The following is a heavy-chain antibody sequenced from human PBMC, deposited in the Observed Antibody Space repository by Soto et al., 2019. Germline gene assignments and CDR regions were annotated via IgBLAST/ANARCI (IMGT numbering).Heavy chain of an antibody. Sequence: GGSLRLSCAASGFTFSSYWMHWVRQAPGKGLVWVSRINSDGSSTSYADSVKGRFTISRDNAKNTLYLQMNSLRAEDTAVYYCARVGYGTYFDYWGQGTLVTVSS. D-gene: IGHD5-18*01. CDR1: GFTFSSYW. J-gene: IGHJ4*02. CDR3: ARVGYGTYFDY. CDR2: INSDGSST. V-gene: IGHV3-74*01.